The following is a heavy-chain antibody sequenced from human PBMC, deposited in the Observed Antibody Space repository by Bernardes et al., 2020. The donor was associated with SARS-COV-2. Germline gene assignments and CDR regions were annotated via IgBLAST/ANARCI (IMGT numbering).Heavy chain of an antibody. Sequence: SETLSLTCTVSGGSINGHYWSWIRQPPGKGLEWIGYMFYSASSYYSGKTKYNPSLESRVTISVDASRKQFSLKLISVTTADTAVYYCARVSEAAAGTTEYFHPWGQGTPVTVSP. J-gene: IGHJ1*01. CDR1: GGSINGHY. D-gene: IGHD6-13*01. CDR2: MFYSASSYYSGKT. V-gene: IGHV4-59*11. CDR3: ARVSEAAAGTTEYFHP.